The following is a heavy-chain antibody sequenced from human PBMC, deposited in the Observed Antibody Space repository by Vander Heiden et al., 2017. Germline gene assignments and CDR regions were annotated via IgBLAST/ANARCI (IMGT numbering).Heavy chain of an antibody. Sequence: QVQLQESGPGLVKPSETLSLTCTVSGGSISSYYWCWIRQPPGKGLEWIGYIYYSGSNNYNPSLKSRVTISVDTSKNQFSLKLSSVTAADTAVYYCARSPYGDYEGNWFDPWGQGTLVTVSS. CDR2: IYYSGSN. V-gene: IGHV4-59*01. J-gene: IGHJ5*02. CDR1: GGSISSYY. CDR3: ARSPYGDYEGNWFDP. D-gene: IGHD4-17*01.